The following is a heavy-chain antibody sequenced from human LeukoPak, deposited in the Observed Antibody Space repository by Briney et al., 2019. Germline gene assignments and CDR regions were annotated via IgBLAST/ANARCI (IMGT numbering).Heavy chain of an antibody. Sequence: PSETLSLTCAVYGGSFSGYYWSWIRQPPGKGVEWIGEINHSGSTNYNPSLKSRVTISVDTSKNQFSLKLSSVTAADTAVYYCARANSIVLMVYARPFDYWGQGTLFTVSS. CDR2: INHSGST. CDR3: ARANSIVLMVYARPFDY. V-gene: IGHV4-34*01. J-gene: IGHJ4*02. D-gene: IGHD2-8*01. CDR1: GGSFSGYY.